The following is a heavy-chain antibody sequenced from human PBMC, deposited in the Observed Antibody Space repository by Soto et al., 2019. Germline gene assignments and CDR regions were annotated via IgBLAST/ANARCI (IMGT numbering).Heavy chain of an antibody. CDR1: GFTFGDHA. Sequence: PGGSLRLSCIGSGFTFGDHAMSWFRQAPGKGLEWVGFIRSKAYGGTTEYAASVKGRFTISRDDSNSIAYLQMNSLKTEDTAVYYCQYQLLTYNYGMDVWGQGTTVTVPS. D-gene: IGHD2-2*01. V-gene: IGHV3-49*03. J-gene: IGHJ6*02. CDR2: IRSKAYGGTT. CDR3: QYQLLTYNYGMDV.